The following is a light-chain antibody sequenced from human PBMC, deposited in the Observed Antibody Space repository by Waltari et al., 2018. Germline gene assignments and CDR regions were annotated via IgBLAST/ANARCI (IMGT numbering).Light chain of an antibody. CDR1: QRPLHSSGNNY. CDR3: MQALETVT. V-gene: IGKV2-28*01. Sequence: DIVMTQSPLSLSVTPGAPASISCRSSQRPLHSSGNNYLDWYVQKPGQSPQLLIYSGSNRASGVPDRFSGSGSGTDFTLKISRVEAEDVGVYYCMQALETVTFGPGTKVDIK. CDR2: SGS. J-gene: IGKJ3*01.